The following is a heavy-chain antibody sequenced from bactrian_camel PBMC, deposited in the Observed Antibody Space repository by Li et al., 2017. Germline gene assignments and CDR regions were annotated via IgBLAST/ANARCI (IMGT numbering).Heavy chain of an antibody. CDR1: GYTYRPYH. V-gene: IGHV3S59*01. D-gene: IGHD6*01. CDR2: SLSPAGTA. Sequence: QLVESGGGSVQAGGSLTLSCAASGYTYRPYHIGWFRQAPGSEREAVASLSPAGTASYVDSVKGRFTVAQDSVKNTLDLQMNDLKPEDTAMYYCAARSATFCGGWYLRQPAGFPWWGQGTQVTVSS. CDR3: AARSATFCGGWYLRQPAGFPW. J-gene: IGHJ4*01.